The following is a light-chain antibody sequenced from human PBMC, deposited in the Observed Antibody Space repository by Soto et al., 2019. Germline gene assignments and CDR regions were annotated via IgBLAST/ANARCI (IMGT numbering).Light chain of an antibody. CDR2: GAS. CDR3: QQYYNWPRT. CDR1: QSISSN. Sequence: IVMTQSPATLSVVPGARATLSCRASQSISSNLAWYQQKPGQAPRLLTYGASTRATGIPARFSGSGSGTEFTLTISSLPPEDFAVYYCQQYYNWPRTFGQGTKVDIK. J-gene: IGKJ1*01. V-gene: IGKV3-15*01.